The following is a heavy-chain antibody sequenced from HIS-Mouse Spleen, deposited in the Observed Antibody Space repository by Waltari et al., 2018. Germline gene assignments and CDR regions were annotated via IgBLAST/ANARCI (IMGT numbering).Heavy chain of an antibody. Sequence: EVQLVETGGGLIQPGGSLRLSCAASGFTVSSNYMSWVRQAPGKGLEWVSVIYSGGSTYYADSVKGRFTISRDNSKNTLYLQMNSLRAEDTAVYYCARDTGDSSGYFDLWGRGTLVTVSS. CDR1: GFTVSSNY. V-gene: IGHV3-53*02. CDR2: IYSGGST. J-gene: IGHJ2*01. CDR3: ARDTGDSSGYFDL. D-gene: IGHD3-22*01.